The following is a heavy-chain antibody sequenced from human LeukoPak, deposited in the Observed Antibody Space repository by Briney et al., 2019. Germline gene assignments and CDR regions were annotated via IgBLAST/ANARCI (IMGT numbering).Heavy chain of an antibody. V-gene: IGHV4-59*01. Sequence: SETLSLTCTVSGGSISSYYWSWIRQPPGKGLEWIGYIYYSGSTNYNPSLKSRVTISVDTSKNQFSLKLSSVTAADTAVYYCARDYPSPTNWFDPWGQGTLSPSPQ. CDR2: IYYSGST. J-gene: IGHJ5*02. D-gene: IGHD2-2*01. CDR1: GGSISSYY. CDR3: ARDYPSPTNWFDP.